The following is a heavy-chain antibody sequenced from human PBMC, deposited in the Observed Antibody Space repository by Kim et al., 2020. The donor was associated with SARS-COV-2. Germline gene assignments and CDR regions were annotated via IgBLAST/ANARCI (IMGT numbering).Heavy chain of an antibody. CDR2: IHAGGSRT. J-gene: IGHJ4*02. V-gene: IGHV3-23*03. D-gene: IGHD5-18*01. Sequence: GGSLRLSCAASGFTFSSYAMSWVRQAPGKGLEWVSVIHAGGSRTNYADSVKGRFTISTDASKNTVFLQMNTLRADATAVYYCSKGYCSNGPHTSDYWGQG. CDR1: GFTFSSYA. CDR3: SKGYCSNGPHTSDY.